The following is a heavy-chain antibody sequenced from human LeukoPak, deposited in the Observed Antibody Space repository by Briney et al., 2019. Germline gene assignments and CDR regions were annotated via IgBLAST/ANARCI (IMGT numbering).Heavy chain of an antibody. Sequence: PGGSLRLSCAASGMAVSYVYMSWVSQAQGKGLEWVSVIYSGGSTYYADSVKGRFTISRDKSKNTVYLQMNSLRFEDTAMYYCARNWFDPWGQGTLVTVSS. CDR3: ARNWFDP. J-gene: IGHJ5*02. CDR2: IYSGGST. V-gene: IGHV3-53*05. CDR1: GMAVSYVY.